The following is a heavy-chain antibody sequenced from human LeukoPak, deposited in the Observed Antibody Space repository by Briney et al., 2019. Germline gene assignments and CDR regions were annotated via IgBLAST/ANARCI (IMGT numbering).Heavy chain of an antibody. CDR2: IYYTGTT. CDR1: GGSSRGSSYD. J-gene: IGHJ4*02. Sequence: PSETLSLTCTVSGGSSRGSSYDWGWIRQPPGKGLEWIGNIYYTGTTYYNPSLKSRVTISVDTSKNHFSLRLRSVTAADTAVYFCARPRDDSTGYYLGYWGQGTLVTVSS. D-gene: IGHD3-22*01. CDR3: ARPRDDSTGYYLGY. V-gene: IGHV4-39*02.